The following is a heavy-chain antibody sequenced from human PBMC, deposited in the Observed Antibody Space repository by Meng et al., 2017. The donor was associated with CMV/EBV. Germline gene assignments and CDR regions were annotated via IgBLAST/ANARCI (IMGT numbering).Heavy chain of an antibody. Sequence: GESLKISCAASGFTFSSYGMHWVRQAPGKGLEWVAFIRYDGSNKYYADSVEGRFTISRDNSKNTLYLQMNSLRAEDTAVYYCANAYYYDSSDALDIWGQGTMVTVSS. CDR3: ANAYYYDSSDALDI. J-gene: IGHJ3*02. CDR1: GFTFSSYG. V-gene: IGHV3-30*02. CDR2: IRYDGSNK. D-gene: IGHD3-22*01.